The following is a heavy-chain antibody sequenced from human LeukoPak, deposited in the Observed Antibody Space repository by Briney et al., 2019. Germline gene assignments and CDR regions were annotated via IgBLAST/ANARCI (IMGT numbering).Heavy chain of an antibody. V-gene: IGHV3-11*01. CDR2: ISSSGSTI. D-gene: IGHD2-2*01. CDR1: GFTFSDYY. Sequence: GGSLRLSCAASGFTFSDYYMRWIRQAPGKGLEWVSYISSSGSTIYYADSVKGRFTISRDNAKNSLYLQMNSLRAEDTAVYYCARWRTRYCSSTSCYTNWFDPWGQGTLVTVSS. J-gene: IGHJ5*02. CDR3: ARWRTRYCSSTSCYTNWFDP.